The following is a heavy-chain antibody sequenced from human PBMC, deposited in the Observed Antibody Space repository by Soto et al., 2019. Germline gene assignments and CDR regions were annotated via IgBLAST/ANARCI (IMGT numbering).Heavy chain of an antibody. D-gene: IGHD4-17*01. Sequence: QVQLVQSGAEVKKPGSSVKVSCKASGGTFSSYAISWVRQAPGQGLEWMGGIIPIFGTANYAQKFQGRVTITADESTSTAYMKLSRLRSEDTAVYYCAREIPTVTTGVSYYYYGMDVWVQGTTVTVSS. CDR2: IIPIFGTA. CDR1: GGTFSSYA. V-gene: IGHV1-69*12. J-gene: IGHJ6*02. CDR3: AREIPTVTTGVSYYYYGMDV.